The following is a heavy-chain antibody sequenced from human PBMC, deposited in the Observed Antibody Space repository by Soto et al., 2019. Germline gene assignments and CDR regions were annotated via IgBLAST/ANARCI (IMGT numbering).Heavy chain of an antibody. CDR2: VIPVFNTS. J-gene: IGHJ4*02. Sequence: SVKVSCKASGVAFGRYSVGWVRQAPGQGLEWIGGVIPVFNTSNYSLKFQGRVAIFVDLSTSTVFMELRSLRSEDTALYYCARGDEMTAVTIFEYWGQGTLVTVSS. V-gene: IGHV1-69*13. CDR3: ARGDEMTAVTIFEY. D-gene: IGHD4-17*01. CDR1: GVAFGRYS.